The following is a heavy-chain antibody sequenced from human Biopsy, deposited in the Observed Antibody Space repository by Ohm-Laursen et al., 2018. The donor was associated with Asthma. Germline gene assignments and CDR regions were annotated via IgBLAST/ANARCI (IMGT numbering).Heavy chain of an antibody. CDR2: IIPIFGTA. CDR1: GGTFSSYA. Sequence: GATVKISCKASGGTFSSYAISWVRQAPGQGLEWMGGIIPIFGTANYAQKFQGRVTITADESTSTAYMELSSLRSEDTAVYYCAKVDPYSGYYFREGARLLWFDPWGQGTLVTVSS. J-gene: IGHJ5*02. V-gene: IGHV1-69*13. CDR3: AKVDPYSGYYFREGARLLWFDP. D-gene: IGHD1-26*01.